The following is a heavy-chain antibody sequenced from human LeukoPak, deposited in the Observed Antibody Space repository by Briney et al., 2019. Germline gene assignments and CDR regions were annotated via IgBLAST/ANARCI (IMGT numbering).Heavy chain of an antibody. J-gene: IGHJ3*02. CDR3: ARRTVVTGAFDI. D-gene: IGHD4-23*01. CDR2: IHTSGST. Sequence: SETLSLTCRVSGGSISSYFWSWIRQPAGKGLEWIGRIHTSGSTNYNPSLKSRVSMSVDTSKNQFSLKLSSVTAADTAVYYCARRTVVTGAFDIWGQGTMVTVSS. V-gene: IGHV4-4*07. CDR1: GGSISSYF.